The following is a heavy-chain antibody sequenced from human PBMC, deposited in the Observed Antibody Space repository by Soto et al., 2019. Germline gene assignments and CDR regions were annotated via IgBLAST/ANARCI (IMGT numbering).Heavy chain of an antibody. Sequence: SETLSLTCNVSGGSFSRNYWSWIRQPPGKGLEWVGYIYYGGTTSYNPSLKSRVTISLETSKSQFSLRLTAVTAADTAVYYCERLGGYYQSLDTWGRGTLVTVSS. CDR1: GGSFSRNY. CDR3: ERLGGYYQSLDT. J-gene: IGHJ5*01. D-gene: IGHD3-22*01. V-gene: IGHV4-59*08. CDR2: IYYGGTT.